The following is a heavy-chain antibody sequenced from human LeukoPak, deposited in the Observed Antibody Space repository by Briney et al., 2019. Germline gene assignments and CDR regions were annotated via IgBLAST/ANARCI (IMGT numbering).Heavy chain of an antibody. CDR2: FSPSGGST. Sequence: ASVKVSCKASGYTFTSYSMHWVRQAPGQGLEWMGIFSPSGGSTSFAQRFQGRVTMTRDTSTSTVYMELSSLRSEDTAVYYCARHSSGGRYLDYWGQGTLVTVSS. V-gene: IGHV1-46*01. J-gene: IGHJ4*02. CDR3: ARHSSGGRYLDY. D-gene: IGHD2-15*01. CDR1: GYTFTSYS.